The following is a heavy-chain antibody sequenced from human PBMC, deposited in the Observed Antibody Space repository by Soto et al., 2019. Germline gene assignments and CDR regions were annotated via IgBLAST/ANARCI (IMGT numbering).Heavy chain of an antibody. CDR3: ARPQYCSSASCYTGSGSPSTNTFYYGMDV. Sequence: SVKVSCKASGFTFTRSAVQWVRQARGQRLEWIGWIVVGSGSTNYAQKFQERVTITRDMSTSTADMELSSLRSEDTAVYYCARPQYCSSASCYTGSGSPSTNTFYYGMDVWGQGTTVTVSS. CDR1: GFTFTRSA. J-gene: IGHJ6*02. D-gene: IGHD2-2*02. V-gene: IGHV1-58*01. CDR2: IVVGSGST.